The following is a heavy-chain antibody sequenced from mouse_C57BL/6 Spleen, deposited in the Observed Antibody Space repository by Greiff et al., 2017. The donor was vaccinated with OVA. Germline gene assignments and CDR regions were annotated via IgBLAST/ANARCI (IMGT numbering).Heavy chain of an antibody. CDR3: ARYDYDRLYYYAMDY. CDR2: IRNKANGYTT. D-gene: IGHD2-4*01. J-gene: IGHJ4*01. V-gene: IGHV7-3*01. Sequence: EVQRVESGGGLVQPGGSLSLSCAASGFTFTDYYMSWVRQPPGKALEWLGFIRNKANGYTTEYSASVKGRFTISRDNSQSILYLQMNALRAEDSATYYCARYDYDRLYYYAMDYWGQGTSVTVSS. CDR1: GFTFTDYY.